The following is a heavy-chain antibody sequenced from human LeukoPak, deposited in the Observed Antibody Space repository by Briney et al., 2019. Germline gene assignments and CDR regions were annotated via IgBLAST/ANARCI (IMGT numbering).Heavy chain of an antibody. CDR1: GYTFTSYA. CDR3: GTGPGVYFDY. D-gene: IGHD7-27*01. CDR2: ISAYNGNT. J-gene: IGHJ4*02. Sequence: GASVKVSCKASGYTFTSYAISWVRQAPGQGLEWMGWISAYNGNTNYAQKLQGRVTITTDTSTSTAYMELRSLRSDDTAVYYCGTGPGVYFDYWGQGTLVTVSS. V-gene: IGHV1-18*01.